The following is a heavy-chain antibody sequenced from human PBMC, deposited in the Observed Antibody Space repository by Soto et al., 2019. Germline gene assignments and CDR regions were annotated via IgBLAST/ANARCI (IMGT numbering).Heavy chain of an antibody. CDR1: GYTFTGYY. Sequence: GASVKVSCKASGYTFTGYYVHWVRQAPGHGLEWLGWIHLNSGGTNYAQSFQGRGTMTRDMSVSTVYLEMTGLSADDNAVYYCAGPRVLSYSYFYFFTLDGWGQGTTVTVSS. CDR2: IHLNSGGT. J-gene: IGHJ6*02. D-gene: IGHD2-21*01. V-gene: IGHV1-2*02. CDR3: AGPRVLSYSYFYFFTLDG.